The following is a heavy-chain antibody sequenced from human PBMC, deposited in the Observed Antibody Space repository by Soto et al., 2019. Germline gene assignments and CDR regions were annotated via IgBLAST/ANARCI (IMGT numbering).Heavy chain of an antibody. CDR2: IIPLLGIG. CDR1: GGTLSSET. D-gene: IGHD3-9*01. J-gene: IGHJ6*03. CDR3: AREEGHYNMWTFPVYYMDV. Sequence: QVQLVQSGPEVKKSGSSVKVSCKVSGGTLSSETISWLRQAPGQGLEWMGRIIPLLGIGNYAQKFQGRVTITEDISTNTGYMELSSLTSQDTAIYYCAREEGHYNMWTFPVYYMDVWGNGTTVTVSS. V-gene: IGHV1-69*08.